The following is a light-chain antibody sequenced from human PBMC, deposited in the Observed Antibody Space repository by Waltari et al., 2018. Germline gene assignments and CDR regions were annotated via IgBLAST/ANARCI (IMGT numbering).Light chain of an antibody. CDR2: DAS. V-gene: IGKV3-20*01. CDR1: QILSNNN. J-gene: IGKJ2*01. CDR3: QQSGSSPYT. Sequence: EIVLTQSPGTLSLSPGERATPSCRASQILSNNNLAWYQQKPGQAPRLLVFDASRRATGISDKFSGRGSGTDFTLTISRLEPEDFAVYYCQQSGSSPYTFGQGTKLEIK.